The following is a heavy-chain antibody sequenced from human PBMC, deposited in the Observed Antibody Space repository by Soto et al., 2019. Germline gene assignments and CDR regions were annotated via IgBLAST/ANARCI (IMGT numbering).Heavy chain of an antibody. CDR3: AGFDAHSGVLVYYDV. CDR1: GGTFSSYA. CDR2: IIPIFGTA. V-gene: IGHV1-69*12. D-gene: IGHD2-2*02. J-gene: IGHJ3*01. Sequence: QVQLVQSGAEVKKPGSSVKVSCKASGGTFSSYAISWVRQAPGQGLEWMGGIIPIFGTANYAQKFQGRVTITADESKRKAYMELRRLRSEETAVYYCAGFDAHSGVLVYYDVWGQGTMVTVSS.